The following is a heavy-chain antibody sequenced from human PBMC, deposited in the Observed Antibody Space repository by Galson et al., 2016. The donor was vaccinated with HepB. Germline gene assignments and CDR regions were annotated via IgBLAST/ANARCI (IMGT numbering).Heavy chain of an antibody. D-gene: IGHD2-15*01. CDR2: VTAYNGNT. CDR1: GYTFTDYG. J-gene: IGHJ4*02. V-gene: IGHV1-18*01. CDR3: GRGWSDY. Sequence: SVKVSCKAFGYTFTDYGISWVRQAPGQGLEWMGWVTAYNGNTDYAQKFQGRLTVTRDTSTNTGHMELRYRCSDAAAVYYCGRGWSDYRDQGTLATVS.